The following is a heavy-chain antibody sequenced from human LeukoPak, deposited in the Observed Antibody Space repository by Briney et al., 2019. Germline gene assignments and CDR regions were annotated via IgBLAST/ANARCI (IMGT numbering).Heavy chain of an antibody. CDR3: ARDPITMTVMGGAFDI. V-gene: IGHV4-61*02. J-gene: IGHJ3*02. D-gene: IGHD3-22*01. CDR1: GGSISSGSYY. Sequence: SETLSLTCTVSGGSISSGSYYWSWIRQPAGKGLEWIGRIYTSGSTNYNPSLKSRVTISVDTSKNQFSLKLSSVTAADTAVYYCARDPITMTVMGGAFDIWGQGTMVTVSS. CDR2: IYTSGST.